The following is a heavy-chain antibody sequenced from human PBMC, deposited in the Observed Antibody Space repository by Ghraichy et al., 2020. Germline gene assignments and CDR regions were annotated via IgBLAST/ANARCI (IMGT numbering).Heavy chain of an antibody. D-gene: IGHD3-9*01. V-gene: IGHV1-69*13. CDR3: ARFGPSYDILTGYHEYYFDY. J-gene: IGHJ4*02. CDR2: IIPIFGTA. CDR1: GGTFSSYA. Sequence: SVKVSCKASGGTFSSYAISWVRQAPGQGLEWMGGIIPIFGTANYAQKFQGRVTITADESTSTAYMELSSLRSEDTAVYYCARFGPSYDILTGYHEYYFDYWGQGTLVTVSS.